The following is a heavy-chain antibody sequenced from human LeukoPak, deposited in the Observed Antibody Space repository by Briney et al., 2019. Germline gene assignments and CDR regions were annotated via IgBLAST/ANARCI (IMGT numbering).Heavy chain of an antibody. J-gene: IGHJ2*01. D-gene: IGHD6-13*01. V-gene: IGHV1-18*01. CDR2: NTAYNGNT. CDR3: ARDLSVADPFAYFDL. CDR1: GYTFSNDG. Sequence: ASVTVSSRASGYTFSNDGLSWVRQAPGQGLEWMGWNTAYNGNTKYAPNLQDRVTMTTDTSTSTAYLEMRSLRSDDTAIYYCARDLSVADPFAYFDLWGRGTLVTVSS.